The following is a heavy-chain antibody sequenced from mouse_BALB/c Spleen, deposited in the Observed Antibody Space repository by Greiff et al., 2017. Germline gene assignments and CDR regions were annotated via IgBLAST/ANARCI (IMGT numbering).Heavy chain of an antibody. V-gene: IGHV3-8*02. J-gene: IGHJ2*01. Sequence: EVKLVESGPSLVKPSQTLSLTCSVTGDSITSGYWNWIRKFPGNKLEYMGYISYSGSTYYNPSLKSRISITRDTSKNQYYLQLNSVTTEDTATYYCARSLQYGGYFDYWGQGTTLTVSS. CDR3: ARSLQYGGYFDY. D-gene: IGHD1-1*02. CDR2: ISYSGST. CDR1: GDSITSGY.